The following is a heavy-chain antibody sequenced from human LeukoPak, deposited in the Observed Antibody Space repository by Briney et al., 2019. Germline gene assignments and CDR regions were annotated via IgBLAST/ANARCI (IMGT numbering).Heavy chain of an antibody. J-gene: IGHJ4*02. CDR3: ARGALRNDY. V-gene: IGHV4-30-2*01. CDR2: IYHSGST. Sequence: SETLSLTCAVSGGSISSGGYSWSWIRQPPGKGLEWIGYIYHSGSTYYNPSLKSRVTISVDRSKNQFSLKLSSVTAADTAVYYCARGALRNDYWGQGTLVTVSS. CDR1: GGSISSGGYS. D-gene: IGHD4-17*01.